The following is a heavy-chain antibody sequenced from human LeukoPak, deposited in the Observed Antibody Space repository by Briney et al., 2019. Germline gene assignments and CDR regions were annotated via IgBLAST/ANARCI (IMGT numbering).Heavy chain of an antibody. Sequence: GGSLRLSCAASGFTFSSYWMSWVRQTPGKELEWVANIKQDGSEKNYVDSVKGRFTISRDNANNSLHLQMSSLRAEDTAAYFCARVSGNSYGDYYYFYGMDVWGQGTTVTVSS. J-gene: IGHJ6*02. D-gene: IGHD5-18*01. CDR3: ARVSGNSYGDYYYFYGMDV. CDR1: GFTFSSYW. CDR2: IKQDGSEK. V-gene: IGHV3-7*01.